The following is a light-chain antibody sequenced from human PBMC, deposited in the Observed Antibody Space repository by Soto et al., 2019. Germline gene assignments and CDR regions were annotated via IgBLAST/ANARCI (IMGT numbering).Light chain of an antibody. CDR3: QQANTFPLT. CDR2: AGS. V-gene: IGKV1-12*01. Sequence: DIQMTQSPSSVSASVGDRVTFTCRASQDIGGWLAWYHPKPGKAPRLLIYAGSDLQSGVPSRFSGSGSGTYFTLTISSLLPEYFVTYYCQQANTFPLTFGGGTTVEIK. J-gene: IGKJ4*01. CDR1: QDIGGW.